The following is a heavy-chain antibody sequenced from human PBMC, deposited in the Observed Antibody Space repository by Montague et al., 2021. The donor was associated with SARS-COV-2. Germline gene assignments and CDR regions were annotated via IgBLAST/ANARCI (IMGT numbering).Heavy chain of an antibody. CDR1: GGSISSYY. V-gene: IGHV4-59*01. CDR2: IYYSGST. J-gene: IGHJ6*02. Sequence: SETLSLTCTVSGGSISSYYWSWIRQPPGKGLEWIGYIYYSGSTNYNPSLKSRVTISVDTSKNQFSLKLSSVTAADTAVYYCAVNSNYYYYYGMDLWGQGTTVTVSS. CDR3: AVNSNYYYYYGMDL. D-gene: IGHD4-11*01.